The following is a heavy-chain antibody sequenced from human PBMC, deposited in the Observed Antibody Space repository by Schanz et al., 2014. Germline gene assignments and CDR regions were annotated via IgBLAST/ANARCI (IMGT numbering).Heavy chain of an antibody. D-gene: IGHD4-17*01. CDR3: ARRIWDGDYYYFDY. J-gene: IGHJ4*02. CDR1: GVSISSGGYY. Sequence: QVQLQESGPGLVRPSETLSLTCTVSGVSISSGGYYWSWIRQHPGKGLEWIGYIYDGGSTYYNPPRKSRVTISEDTSKNQFSLKLSSVTAADTAVYYCARRIWDGDYYYFDYWGQGTLVTVSS. V-gene: IGHV4-31*03. CDR2: IYDGGST.